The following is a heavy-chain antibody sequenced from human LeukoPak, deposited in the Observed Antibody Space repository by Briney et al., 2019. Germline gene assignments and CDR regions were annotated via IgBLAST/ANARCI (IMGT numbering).Heavy chain of an antibody. Sequence: GGSLRLSCAASGFTFSTYWMHWVRQAPGKWLVRVSRIRPEGTTTAYADSVKGRFTISRDNAKNTLFLQMNSLSAEDTAVYYCARDLDWILFDYWGQGTLVTVSS. D-gene: IGHD3-9*01. CDR2: IRPEGTTT. V-gene: IGHV3-74*03. CDR3: ARDLDWILFDY. CDR1: GFTFSTYW. J-gene: IGHJ4*02.